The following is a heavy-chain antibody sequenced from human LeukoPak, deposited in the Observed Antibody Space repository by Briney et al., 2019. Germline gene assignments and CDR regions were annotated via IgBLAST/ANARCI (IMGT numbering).Heavy chain of an antibody. CDR2: ISYSGST. J-gene: IGHJ4*02. CDR1: GVSISTTNYY. V-gene: IGHV4-39*01. D-gene: IGHD3-22*01. CDR3: ASSPVEFSYDGSGYYPYGFDY. Sequence: SETLSLTCTLSGVSISTTNYYWGWIRQPPGKGLEWIGSISYSGSTYYNPSLKSRVTISVDTSKNQFSLKLNSVTAADTAVYYCASSPVEFSYDGSGYYPYGFDYWGQGTLVTVSS.